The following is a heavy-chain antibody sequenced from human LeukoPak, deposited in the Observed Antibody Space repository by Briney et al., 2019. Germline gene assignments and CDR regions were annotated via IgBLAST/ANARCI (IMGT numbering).Heavy chain of an antibody. J-gene: IGHJ4*02. Sequence: SETLSLTCAVYGGSFSGYYWSWIRQPPGKGLEWIGYIYYSGSTNYNPSLKSRVTISVDTSKNQFSLKLSSVTAADTAVYYCARAVVTAIPYFDYWGQGTLVTVSS. CDR3: ARAVVTAIPYFDY. V-gene: IGHV4-59*12. CDR2: IYYSGST. CDR1: GGSFSGYY. D-gene: IGHD2-21*02.